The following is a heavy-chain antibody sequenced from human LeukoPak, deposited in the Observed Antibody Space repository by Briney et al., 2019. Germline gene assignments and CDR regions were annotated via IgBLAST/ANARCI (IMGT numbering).Heavy chain of an antibody. J-gene: IGHJ4*02. CDR1: GCIFNNYV. Sequence: AGSLRLSWAASGCIFNNYVMNWVRQAPGKGLEWVSSISDSGVHTYYADSVKGRFTNSRDNSKNTLYLQMNSLRAGDTAVYYWAKDYAAGRSYYFDSWGQGTLVTVSS. CDR3: AKDYAAGRSYYFDS. V-gene: IGHV3-23*01. CDR2: ISDSGVHT. D-gene: IGHD2-15*01.